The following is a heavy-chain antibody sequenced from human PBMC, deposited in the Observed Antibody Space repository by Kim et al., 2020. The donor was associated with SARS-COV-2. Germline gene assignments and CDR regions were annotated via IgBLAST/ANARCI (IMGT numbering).Heavy chain of an antibody. J-gene: IGHJ4*02. CDR3: ITGGWGLIGDQ. CDR2: IDRSDGRT. CDR1: GFTFTGYA. V-gene: IGHV3-23*01. D-gene: IGHD2-21*01. Sequence: GGSLRLSCIASGFTFTGYAMSWVRQVPGKGPVWVSRIDRSDGRTYYDDSVNGRFTISIDNSKNTQNLQMNSLRLDDTATSHCITGGWGLIGDQWGQGT.